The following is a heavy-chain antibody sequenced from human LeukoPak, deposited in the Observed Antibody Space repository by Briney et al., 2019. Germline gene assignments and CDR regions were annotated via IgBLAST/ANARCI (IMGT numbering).Heavy chain of an antibody. Sequence: GGSLRLSCAASGFTFSSYAMHWVRQAPGKGLEWVAVISYDGSNKYYADSVKGRFTISRDNSKNTLYLQMNSLRAEDTAVYYCARVSDTAMGDYFDYWGQGTLVTVSS. D-gene: IGHD5-18*01. CDR1: GFTFSSYA. J-gene: IGHJ4*02. V-gene: IGHV3-30-3*01. CDR3: ARVSDTAMGDYFDY. CDR2: ISYDGSNK.